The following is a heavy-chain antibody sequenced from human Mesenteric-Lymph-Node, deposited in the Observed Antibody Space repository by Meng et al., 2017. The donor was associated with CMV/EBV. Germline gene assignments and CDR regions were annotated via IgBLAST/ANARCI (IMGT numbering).Heavy chain of an antibody. CDR1: GFTFSSYD. CDR2: ISNTGNSR. Sequence: GESLKISCAASGFTFSSYDMSWVRQAPGKGLEWVSCISNTGNSRYHADSVKGRFTIFRDNSKNTVYLQMNSLRGEDTAVYYCARALTARELYFDLWGRGTLVTVSS. D-gene: IGHD6-6*01. J-gene: IGHJ2*01. CDR3: ARALTARELYFDL. V-gene: IGHV3-23*01.